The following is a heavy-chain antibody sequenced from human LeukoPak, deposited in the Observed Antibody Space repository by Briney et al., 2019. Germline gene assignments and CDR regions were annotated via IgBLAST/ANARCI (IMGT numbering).Heavy chain of an antibody. CDR2: VTGSGRST. CDR3: AKDSYGSGKQPDAFDI. Sequence: GGSLGLSCVASGFTFSTYGMSWVRQAPGKGLEWVSGVTGSGRSTYYADSVKGRFTISRDNSKNTLYLQMNSLRAEDTAVYYCAKDSYGSGKQPDAFDIWGQGTMVTVSS. V-gene: IGHV3-23*01. CDR1: GFTFSTYG. J-gene: IGHJ3*02. D-gene: IGHD3-10*01.